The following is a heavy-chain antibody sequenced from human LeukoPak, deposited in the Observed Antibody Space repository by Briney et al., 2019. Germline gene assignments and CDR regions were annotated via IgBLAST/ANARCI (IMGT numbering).Heavy chain of an antibody. CDR2: IYYSGST. CDR1: GGSISYYY. J-gene: IGHJ4*02. D-gene: IGHD4-17*01. CDR3: ARAPDYGDYVLLDY. Sequence: SETLSLTCTVSGGSISYYYWSWIRQHPGKGLEWIGYIYYSGSTYYNPSLKSRVTISVDTSKNQFSLKLSSVTAADTAVYYCARAPDYGDYVLLDYWGQGTLVTVSS. V-gene: IGHV4-31*03.